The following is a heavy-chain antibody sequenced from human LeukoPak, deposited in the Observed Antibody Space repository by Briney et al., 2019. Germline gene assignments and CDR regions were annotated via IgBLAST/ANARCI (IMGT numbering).Heavy chain of an antibody. CDR2: IYHDGST. CDR3: ARSGASSSGWPLDY. V-gene: IGHV4-38-2*02. Sequence: SETLSLTCTVSGYSISSGYYWGWIRQPPGKGLEWIGNIYHDGSTYYNPSLKSRVTISVDTSKNQFSLKLKSVTAADTAVYYCARSGASSSGWPLDYWGQGTLVIVSS. D-gene: IGHD6-19*01. CDR1: GYSISSGYY. J-gene: IGHJ4*02.